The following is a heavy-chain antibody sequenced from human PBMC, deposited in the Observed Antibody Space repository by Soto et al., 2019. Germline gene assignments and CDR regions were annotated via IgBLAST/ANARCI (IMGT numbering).Heavy chain of an antibody. CDR2: ISGSGGST. J-gene: IGHJ6*02. Sequence: VGSLRLSCAASGFTFSSYAMSWVRQAPGKGLEWVSAISGSGGSTYYADSVKGRFTISRDNSKNTLYLQMNSLRAEDTAVYYCAKDLGATVHYYYYYGMDVWGQGTTVTVSS. D-gene: IGHD1-26*01. CDR1: GFTFSSYA. V-gene: IGHV3-23*01. CDR3: AKDLGATVHYYYYYGMDV.